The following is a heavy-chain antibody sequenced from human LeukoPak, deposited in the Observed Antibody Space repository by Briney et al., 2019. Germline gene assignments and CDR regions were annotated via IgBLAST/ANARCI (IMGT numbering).Heavy chain of an antibody. CDR2: FDPEDGET. Sequence: ASVKVSCKXSGYTLTELSMHWVRQAPGKGLEWMGGFDPEDGETIYSQKFQGRVTMTEDTSTDTAYMELSSLRSEDTAVYYCATVGCSGGSCPFDYWGQGTLVTVSS. CDR1: GYTLTELS. J-gene: IGHJ4*02. V-gene: IGHV1-24*01. D-gene: IGHD2-15*01. CDR3: ATVGCSGGSCPFDY.